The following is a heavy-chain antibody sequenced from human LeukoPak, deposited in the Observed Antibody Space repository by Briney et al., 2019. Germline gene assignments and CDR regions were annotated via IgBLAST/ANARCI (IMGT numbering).Heavy chain of an antibody. CDR1: GVSISSYY. CDR2: IYYRGRT. V-gene: IGHV4-59*01. D-gene: IGHD2-15*01. Sequence: EASETLSLTCTVSGVSISSYYWSWIRQLPGKGLEWIGYIYYRGRTNYNPSLKSRVTISVDTSKNQFSLKLSSVTAADTAVYYCARGKHQISTFCSGGSCYPGAFDIWGQGTMGTVSS. J-gene: IGHJ3*02. CDR3: ARGKHQISTFCSGGSCYPGAFDI.